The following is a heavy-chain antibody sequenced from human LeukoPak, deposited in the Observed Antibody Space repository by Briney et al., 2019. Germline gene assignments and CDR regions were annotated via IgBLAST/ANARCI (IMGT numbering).Heavy chain of an antibody. Sequence: PGGSLRLSCAASGFTFSNYYMSWIRQAPGKGLEWVSYISSSGSTIYYADSVKGRFTISRYNAKNSLYLQMNSLRAEDTAVYYCASILGYCSSTSCYAFDYWGQGTLVTVSS. D-gene: IGHD2-2*01. J-gene: IGHJ4*02. V-gene: IGHV3-11*04. CDR1: GFTFSNYY. CDR2: ISSSGSTI. CDR3: ASILGYCSSTSCYAFDY.